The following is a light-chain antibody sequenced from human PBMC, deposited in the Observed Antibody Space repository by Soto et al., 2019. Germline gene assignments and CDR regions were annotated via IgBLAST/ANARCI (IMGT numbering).Light chain of an antibody. Sequence: IQLTQSPSSLSASVGDRVTITCRASQDINSNLAWYQQKPGKAPKLLIYAASTLQSGVPSRFSGTGSGTDFTLTTSGLQPEDFAVYYCQQHDSYPLTFGQGTRLEIK. CDR1: QDINSN. CDR2: AAS. J-gene: IGKJ5*01. V-gene: IGKV1-9*01. CDR3: QQHDSYPLT.